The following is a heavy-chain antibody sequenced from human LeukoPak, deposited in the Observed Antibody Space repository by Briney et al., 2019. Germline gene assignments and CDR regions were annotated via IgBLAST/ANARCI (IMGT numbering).Heavy chain of an antibody. CDR1: GFTFSNYW. V-gene: IGHV3-74*01. J-gene: IGHJ6*02. CDR2: IKGDGSST. CDR3: ARGNYHAMDV. Sequence: PGGSLRLSCAASGFTFSNYWMHWVRQTPGEGLVCVSLIKGDGSSTTYADSVKGRFTISRDNAKNTVYLQMNSLRAEDTAVYYCARGNYHAMDVWGQVTTVTVSS.